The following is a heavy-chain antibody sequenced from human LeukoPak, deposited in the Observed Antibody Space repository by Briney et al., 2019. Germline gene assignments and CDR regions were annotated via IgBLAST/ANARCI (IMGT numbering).Heavy chain of an antibody. V-gene: IGHV4-61*02. J-gene: IGHJ4*02. CDR1: GGSISSGSYY. D-gene: IGHD5-24*01. CDR3: ARHKLPRRGFDY. CDR2: IYTSGST. Sequence: PSETLSLTCTVSGGSISSGSYYWSWIRQPAGKGLEWIGRIYTSGSTNYNPSLKSRVTISVDTSKNQFSLKLSSVTVADTAVYYCARHKLPRRGFDYWGQGTLVTVSS.